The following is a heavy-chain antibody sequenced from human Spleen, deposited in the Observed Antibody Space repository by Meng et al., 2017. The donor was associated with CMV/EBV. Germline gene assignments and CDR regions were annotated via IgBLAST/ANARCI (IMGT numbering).Heavy chain of an antibody. CDR1: GGSISRSSYY. CDR3: ARTLVLMVYETNWFDP. V-gene: IGHV4-39*07. CDR2: IYYSGST. D-gene: IGHD2-8*01. Sequence: RESGRGLGKPSWTLSLSCTVSGGSISRSSYYWGWSRQPPGKGLEWIGSIYYSGSTYYNPSLKSRVTISVDTSKNQFSLKLSSVTAADTAVYYCARTLVLMVYETNWFDPWGQGTLVTVSS. J-gene: IGHJ5*02.